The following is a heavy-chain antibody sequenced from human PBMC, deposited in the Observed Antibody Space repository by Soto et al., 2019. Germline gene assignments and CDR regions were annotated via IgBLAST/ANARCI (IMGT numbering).Heavy chain of an antibody. V-gene: IGHV1-18*01. CDR1: GYTFTSYG. CDR3: ARTIYSSGWYYFDY. D-gene: IGHD6-19*01. CDR2: ISTFKGNT. J-gene: IGHJ4*02. Sequence: VKVSCKASGYTFTSYGISWLRQAPGQGLEWLGWISTFKGNTKYAQMFQGRVTVTTDTSTNTVNMELRSLRSDDTATYYCARTIYSSGWYYFDYWGQGTPVTVST.